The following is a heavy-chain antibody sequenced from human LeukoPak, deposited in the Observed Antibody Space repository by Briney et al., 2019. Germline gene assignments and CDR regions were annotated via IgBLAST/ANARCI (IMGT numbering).Heavy chain of an antibody. J-gene: IGHJ4*02. CDR3: ATYGPSTSRFADY. CDR2: IHYSGST. V-gene: IGHV4-39*01. CDR1: GGSISSSSYY. Sequence: SETLSLTCTVSGGSISSSSYYWGWIRQPPGKGLEWIGSIHYSGSTYYNPSLKSRVTISVDTSKNQFSLKLSSVTAADTAVYYCATYGPSTSRFADYWGQGTLVTVSS. D-gene: IGHD2-2*01.